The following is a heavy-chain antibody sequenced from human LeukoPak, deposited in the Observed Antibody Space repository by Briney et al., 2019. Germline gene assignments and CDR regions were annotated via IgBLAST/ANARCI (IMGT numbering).Heavy chain of an antibody. D-gene: IGHD6-13*01. CDR1: GGSISSYY. V-gene: IGHV4-4*07. Sequence: SQTLSLTCTVSGGSISSYYWSWIRQPAGKGLEWIGRIYTSGSTNYNPSLKSRVTMSVDTSKNQFSLKLSSVTAADTAVYYCARVTLGRSSWDHNWFDPWGQGTLVTVSS. J-gene: IGHJ5*02. CDR2: IYTSGST. CDR3: ARVTLGRSSWDHNWFDP.